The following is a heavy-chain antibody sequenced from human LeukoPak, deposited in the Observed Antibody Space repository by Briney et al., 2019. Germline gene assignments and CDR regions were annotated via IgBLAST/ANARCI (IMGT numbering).Heavy chain of an antibody. D-gene: IGHD5-24*01. J-gene: IGHJ4*02. V-gene: IGHV3-53*01. Sequence: GGSLRLSCVASGFTVSSNSMSWVRQAPGKGLEWVSFIYSDNTHYSDSVKGRFTISRDNSKNTLYLQMNSLRAEDTAVYYCAKSGYNRFDYWGQGTLVTVSS. CDR3: AKSGYNRFDY. CDR2: IYSDNT. CDR1: GFTVSSNS.